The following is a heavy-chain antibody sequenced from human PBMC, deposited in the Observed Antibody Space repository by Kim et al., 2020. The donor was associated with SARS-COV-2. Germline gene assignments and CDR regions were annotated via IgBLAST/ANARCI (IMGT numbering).Heavy chain of an antibody. CDR2: ISSSSSHI. J-gene: IGHJ4*02. Sequence: GGSLRLSCAASGFTFSSYSMNWVRQAPGKGLEWVSSISSSSSHIYYADSVKGRFTISRDIANNSLYLQMNSLRAEDTAVYYCARNRYCTITSCQGGFDYWGQGTLVTVSS. CDR1: GFTFSSYS. CDR3: ARNRYCTITSCQGGFDY. V-gene: IGHV3-21*01. D-gene: IGHD2-2*01.